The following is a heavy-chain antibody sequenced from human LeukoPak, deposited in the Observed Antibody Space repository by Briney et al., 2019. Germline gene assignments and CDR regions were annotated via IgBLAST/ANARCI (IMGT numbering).Heavy chain of an antibody. D-gene: IGHD3-3*01. CDR3: RKERLLYTGFFDY. Sequence: GGSLRLSCAASGFIFSSYGMHWVRQAPGKGLEWVAFIRYDGSNKYYADSVKGRFTISRDNSKNTLYLQMNSLRAEDTAVDYYRKERLLYTGFFDYWGQGTLVTVSS. J-gene: IGHJ4*02. CDR1: GFIFSSYG. CDR2: IRYDGSNK. V-gene: IGHV3-30*02.